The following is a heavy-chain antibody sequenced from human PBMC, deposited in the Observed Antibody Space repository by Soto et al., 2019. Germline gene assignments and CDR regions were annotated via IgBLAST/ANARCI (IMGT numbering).Heavy chain of an antibody. CDR3: ARHILVTGTRGFDF. CDR2: ISYSGTT. D-gene: IGHD6-19*01. CDR1: GDSLSGTYW. V-gene: IGHV4-4*02. Sequence: QVQLQESGPGLVKPSETLSLTCAVSGDSLSGTYWWSWVRQAPGGGLQWIGEISYSGTTHYDPSLMSRVTISMDKSRSECSLTLISVTAADSASYYCARHILVTGTRGFDFWGQGILVTVSS. J-gene: IGHJ4*02.